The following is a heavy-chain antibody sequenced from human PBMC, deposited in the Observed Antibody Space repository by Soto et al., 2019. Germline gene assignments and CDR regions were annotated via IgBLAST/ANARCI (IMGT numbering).Heavy chain of an antibody. V-gene: IGHV4-39*01. CDR3: ARHFRLYSNSNWFDP. J-gene: IGHJ5*02. Sequence: PSETLSLTCTVSGGSISSSSYYWGWIRQPPGNGLEWIGSIYYSGSTYYNPSLKGRVTISVDTSKNQFSLKLSSVTAADTAVYYCARHFRLYSNSNWFDPWGQGTLVTVSS. CDR1: GGSISSSSYY. D-gene: IGHD4-4*01. CDR2: IYYSGST.